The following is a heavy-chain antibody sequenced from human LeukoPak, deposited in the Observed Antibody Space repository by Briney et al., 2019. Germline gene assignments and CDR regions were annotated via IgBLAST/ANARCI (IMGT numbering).Heavy chain of an antibody. CDR3: AREGITGTTPPWAFDI. V-gene: IGHV4-59*12. CDR1: GGSISSYY. CDR2: IYYSGST. J-gene: IGHJ3*02. Sequence: SETLSLTCTVSGGSISSYYWSWIRQPPGKGLEWIGYIYYSGSTNYNPSLKSRVTMSVDTSKNQFSLKLSSVTAADTAVYYCAREGITGTTPPWAFDIWGQGTMVTVSS. D-gene: IGHD1-7*01.